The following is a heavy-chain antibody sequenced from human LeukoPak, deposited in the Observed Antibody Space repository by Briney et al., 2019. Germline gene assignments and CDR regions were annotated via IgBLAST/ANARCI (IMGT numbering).Heavy chain of an antibody. CDR1: GFTFSRNV. CDR3: TKDRSGTWAFDY. V-gene: IGHV3-30-3*01. J-gene: IGHJ4*02. D-gene: IGHD3-10*01. Sequence: GGSLRLSCAASGFTFSRNVMHWVRQAPGKGLEWVALISYDGSNSYYADSVKGRFTFSRDNSKNTLYLQMNSLRAEDTAVYYCTKDRSGTWAFDYCGQGTLVTVSS. CDR2: ISYDGSNS.